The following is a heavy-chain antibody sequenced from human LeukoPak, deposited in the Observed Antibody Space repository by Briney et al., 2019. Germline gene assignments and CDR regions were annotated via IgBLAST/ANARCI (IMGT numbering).Heavy chain of an antibody. Sequence: PSETLSLTCTVSGVSVSSSNSYWGWIRQPPGMGLEWIGSVYRSGSTSYNPSLKGRVTISADTSKNQFSLKLSSVTAADTAVYYCARLGTGYYGAADYWGQGTLVTVSS. CDR1: GVSVSSSNSY. D-gene: IGHD1-26*01. V-gene: IGHV4-39*07. J-gene: IGHJ4*02. CDR3: ARLGTGYYGAADY. CDR2: VYRSGST.